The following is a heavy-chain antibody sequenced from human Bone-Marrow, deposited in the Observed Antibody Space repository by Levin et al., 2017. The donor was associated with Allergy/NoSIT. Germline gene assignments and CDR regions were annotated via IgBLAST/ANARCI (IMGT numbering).Heavy chain of an antibody. CDR3: ARVSGGSCRNYYYYGMDV. Sequence: SVKVSCKASGGTFSSYTISWVRQAPGQGLEWMGRIIPILGIANYAQKFQGRVTITADKSTSTAYMELSSLRSEDTAVYYCARVSGGSCRNYYYYGMDVWGQGTTVTVSS. D-gene: IGHD2-15*01. J-gene: IGHJ6*02. CDR1: GGTFSSYT. CDR2: IIPILGIA. V-gene: IGHV1-69*02.